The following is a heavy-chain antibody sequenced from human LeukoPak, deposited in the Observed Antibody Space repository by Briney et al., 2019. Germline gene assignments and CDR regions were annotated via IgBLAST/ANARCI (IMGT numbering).Heavy chain of an antibody. CDR2: IYHSGST. D-gene: IGHD5-18*01. V-gene: IGHV4-4*02. CDR3: ARARGYSSNYFDY. Sequence: SGTLSLTCVVSGGSISSGTWWIWIRQPPGKGLEWIGEIYHSGSTDYNPSLKSRVTISVDTSKNQFSLKLSSVTAADTAVYYCARARGYSSNYFDYWGQGTLVTVSS. CDR1: GGSISSGTW. J-gene: IGHJ4*02.